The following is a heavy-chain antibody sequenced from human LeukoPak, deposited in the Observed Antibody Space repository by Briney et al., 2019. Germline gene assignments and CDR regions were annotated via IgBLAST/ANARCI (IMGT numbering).Heavy chain of an antibody. CDR2: IRYDGSNK. CDR1: GFTFSSYG. J-gene: IGHJ4*02. V-gene: IGHV3-30*02. D-gene: IGHD6-19*01. Sequence: GGSLRLSCAASGFTFSSYGMDWVRQAPGKGLEWVAFIRYDGSNKYYVDSVKGRFTISRDNSKNTLYLQMNSLRAEDTAVYYCATKQWLAPPPDSWGQGTPVTVSS. CDR3: ATKQWLAPPPDS.